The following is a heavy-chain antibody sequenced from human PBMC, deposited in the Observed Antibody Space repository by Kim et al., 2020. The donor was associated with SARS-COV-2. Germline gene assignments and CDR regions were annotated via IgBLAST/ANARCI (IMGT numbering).Heavy chain of an antibody. CDR3: ARGDYDSSGYLYWYFDL. Sequence: VKGRFTISRDNSKNTLYLQMNSLRAEDTAVYYCARGDYDSSGYLYWYFDLWGRGTLVTVSS. D-gene: IGHD3-22*01. J-gene: IGHJ2*01. V-gene: IGHV3-30*07.